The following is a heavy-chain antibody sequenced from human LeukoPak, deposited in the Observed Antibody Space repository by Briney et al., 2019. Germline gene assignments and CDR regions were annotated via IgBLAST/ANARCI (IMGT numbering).Heavy chain of an antibody. CDR3: ARVCVYCDYGGAFDI. V-gene: IGHV6-1*01. CDR1: GDGVSSNSAA. J-gene: IGHJ3*02. D-gene: IGHD5-12*01. CDR2: TYYRSKWYN. Sequence: SQTLSLTCAISGDGVSSNSAAWNWIRHSPSRGLEGRGRTYYRSKWYNDYAVSVKSRITINPDTSKNQFSLQLNSVTPEDTAVYYCARVCVYCDYGGAFDIWGQGTMVTVSS.